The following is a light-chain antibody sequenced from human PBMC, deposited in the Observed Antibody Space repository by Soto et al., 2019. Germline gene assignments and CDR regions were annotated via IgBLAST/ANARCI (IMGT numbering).Light chain of an antibody. CDR1: QGIRND. CDR2: TAS. CDR3: LKQNSSPPT. Sequence: DIQMTQSPSSLSASVGDRVTITCRASQGIRNDLGWYQQKPGKAPKRLIYTASSLQSGIPSRFSGGVSGKEFPLTTSPLHPEFLAIYYCLKQNSSPPTCGGGT. J-gene: IGKJ4*01. V-gene: IGKV1-17*01.